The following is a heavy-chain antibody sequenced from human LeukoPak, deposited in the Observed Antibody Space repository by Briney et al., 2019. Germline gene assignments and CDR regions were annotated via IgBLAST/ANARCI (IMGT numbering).Heavy chain of an antibody. V-gene: IGHV4-34*01. J-gene: IGHJ5*02. CDR2: INHSGST. CDR1: GFTFSSYE. Sequence: GSLRLSCAASGFTFSSYEMNWVRQPPGKGLEWIGEINHSGSTNYNPSLKSRVTISVDTSKNQFSLKLSSVTAADTAVYYCARVRRQKATKAHNWFDPWGQGTLVTVSS. CDR3: ARVRRQKATKAHNWFDP. D-gene: IGHD6-25*01.